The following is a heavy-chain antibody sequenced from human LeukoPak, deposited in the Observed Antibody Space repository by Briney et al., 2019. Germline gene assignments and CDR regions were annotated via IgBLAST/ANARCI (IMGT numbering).Heavy chain of an antibody. Sequence: ASVKVSCKASGYTFTSHGITWVRQAPGQGLEWMGWISAYNGNTNYAQKLQGRVTMTTDTSTSTVYMELRSLRSDDTAVYYCARGGLYCGGDCYPLDFWGQGTLVTVSS. J-gene: IGHJ4*02. CDR2: ISAYNGNT. V-gene: IGHV1-18*01. CDR1: GYTFTSHG. CDR3: ARGGLYCGGDCYPLDF. D-gene: IGHD2-21*02.